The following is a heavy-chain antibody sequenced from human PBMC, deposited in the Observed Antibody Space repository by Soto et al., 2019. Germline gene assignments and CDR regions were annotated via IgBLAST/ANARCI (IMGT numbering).Heavy chain of an antibody. CDR1: GFSFSIYS. J-gene: IGHJ4*02. CDR2: ISSRSSYI. CDR3: ARDPVALGRQPPNDHY. D-gene: IGHD1-1*01. V-gene: IGHV3-21*01. Sequence: EVQLVESGGGLVKPGESLRLSCAASGFSFSIYSMNWVRRAPGKGLEWVSSISSRSSYIYYSDSVRGRFTISRDNAESSLYLQMNSLRVEDTAIYYCARDPVALGRQPPNDHYRGQGILVTVSS.